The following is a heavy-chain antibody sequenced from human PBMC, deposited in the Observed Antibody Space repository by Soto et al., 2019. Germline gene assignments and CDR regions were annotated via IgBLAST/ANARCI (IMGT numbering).Heavy chain of an antibody. CDR1: GFTFSNYA. D-gene: IGHD6-13*01. J-gene: IGHJ4*02. CDR2: ISGSGGST. Sequence: GSLRLSCAASGFTFSNYAVTWVRQAPGKGLEWVSTISGSGGSTYYADSVKGRFTISRDNSKNTLYLQMNSLRAEDTAVYYCAKDQGSSWYEIGYWGQGTLVTVSS. CDR3: AKDQGSSWYEIGY. V-gene: IGHV3-23*01.